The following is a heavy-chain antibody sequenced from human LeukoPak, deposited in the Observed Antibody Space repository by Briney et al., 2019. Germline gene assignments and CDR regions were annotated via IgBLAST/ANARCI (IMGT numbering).Heavy chain of an antibody. D-gene: IGHD3-10*01. V-gene: IGHV4-59*01. J-gene: IGHJ4*02. CDR3: ARDGRAGSLFAY. CDR2: IHYSGST. Sequence: SETLSLTCTVSGGSINSYYWSWIRQPPGRGLEWIGSIHYSGSTSYNPSLRSRVTISVDKSKNQFYLKLSSVTAADTAIYYCARDGRAGSLFAYWGQGTLVTASS. CDR1: GGSINSYY.